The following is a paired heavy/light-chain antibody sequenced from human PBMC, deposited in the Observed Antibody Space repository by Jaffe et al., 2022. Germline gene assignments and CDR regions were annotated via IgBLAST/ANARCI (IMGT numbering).Light chain of an antibody. Sequence: DIQMTQSPSSLSASVGDRVTITCRASQSISSYLNWYQQKPGKAPKLLIYAASSLQSGVPSRFSGSGSGTDFTLTISSLQPEDFATYYCQQSYSTGTFGQGTKVEIK. J-gene: IGKJ1*01. CDR3: QQSYSTGT. CDR2: AAS. CDR1: QSISSY. V-gene: IGKV1-39*01.
Heavy chain of an antibody. J-gene: IGHJ6*03. Sequence: QVQLQESGPGLVKPSQTLSLTCTVSGGSISSGSYYWSWIRQPAGKGLEWIGRIYTSGSTNYNPSLKSRVTISVDTSKNQFSLKLSSVTAADTAVYYCASGAGPQWLSTKYYYYYYMDVWGKGTTVTVSS. D-gene: IGHD6-19*01. V-gene: IGHV4-61*02. CDR2: IYTSGST. CDR1: GGSISSGSYY. CDR3: ASGAGPQWLSTKYYYYYYMDV.